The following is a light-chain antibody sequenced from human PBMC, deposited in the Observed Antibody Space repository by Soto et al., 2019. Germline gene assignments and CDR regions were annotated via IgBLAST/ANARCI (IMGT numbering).Light chain of an antibody. V-gene: IGKV3-15*01. J-gene: IGKJ5*01. Sequence: EIVMTQSPVTLSVSPGERATLSCRASQSVSSNLAWYQQKPGQAPRLLFYGASTRATGIPARFSGGGSGTEFTLTVSSLQSEDFALYHCQQYNNWPHTFGQGTRLEIK. CDR1: QSVSSN. CDR2: GAS. CDR3: QQYNNWPHT.